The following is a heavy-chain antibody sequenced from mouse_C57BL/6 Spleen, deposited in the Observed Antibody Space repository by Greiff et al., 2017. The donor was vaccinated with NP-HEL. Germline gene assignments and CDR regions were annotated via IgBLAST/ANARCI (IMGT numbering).Heavy chain of an antibody. CDR1: GYTFTSYW. D-gene: IGHD1-1*01. J-gene: IGHJ3*01. Sequence: QVQLQQSGAELVKPGASVKMSCKASGYTFTSYWITWVKQRPGQGLEWIGDIYPGSGSTNHNEKFKSKATLTVDTSSSTAYMQLSSLTSEDSAVYYCARRGSSYEWFAYWGQGTLVTVSA. CDR3: ARRGSSYEWFAY. CDR2: IYPGSGST. V-gene: IGHV1-55*01.